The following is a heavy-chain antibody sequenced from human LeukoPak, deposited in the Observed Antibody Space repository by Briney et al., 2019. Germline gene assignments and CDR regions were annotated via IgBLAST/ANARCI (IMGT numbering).Heavy chain of an antibody. Sequence: PGGSLRLSCAASGFXFSDYYISWIRQAPGKGLEWVSYISSSGSYTNYADSVKGRFTISRDNAKNSLYLQMNSLRAEDTAVYFCARGSGYYDRVLDYWGQGTLVTVSS. V-gene: IGHV3-11*03. CDR2: ISSSGSYT. J-gene: IGHJ4*02. CDR3: ARGSGYYDRVLDY. D-gene: IGHD3-22*01. CDR1: GFXFSDYY.